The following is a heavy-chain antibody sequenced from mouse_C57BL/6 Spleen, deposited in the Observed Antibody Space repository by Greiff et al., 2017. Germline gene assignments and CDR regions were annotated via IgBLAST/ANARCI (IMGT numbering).Heavy chain of an antibody. J-gene: IGHJ4*01. D-gene: IGHD1-1*01. CDR2: ISDGGSYT. CDR1: GFTFSSYA. Sequence: EVQLVESGGGLVKPGGSLKLSCAASGFTFSSYAMSWVRQTPEKRLEWVATISDGGSYTYYPDNVKGRFTISRDNAKNNLYLQMSHLKSEDTAMYYCAREATVGAMDYWGQGTSVTVSS. CDR3: AREATVGAMDY. V-gene: IGHV5-4*01.